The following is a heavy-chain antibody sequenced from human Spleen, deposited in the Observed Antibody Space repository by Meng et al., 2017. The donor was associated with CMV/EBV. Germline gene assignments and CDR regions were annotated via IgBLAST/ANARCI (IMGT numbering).Heavy chain of an antibody. CDR3: ARAYQLLPDY. Sequence: GESLKISCAASGFTFRSYEMTWVRQAPGKGLEWVSYISGSGVVIYYADSVKGRFTVSRESAKNSLYLQMNSLRVEDTAVYYCARAYQLLPDYWVQGTLVTVSS. V-gene: IGHV3-48*03. CDR2: ISGSGVVI. CDR1: GFTFRSYE. D-gene: IGHD2-2*01. J-gene: IGHJ4*02.